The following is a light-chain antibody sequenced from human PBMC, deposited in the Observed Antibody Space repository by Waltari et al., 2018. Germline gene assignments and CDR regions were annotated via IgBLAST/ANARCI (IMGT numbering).Light chain of an antibody. CDR3: QQYNDWPLT. V-gene: IGKV3-15*01. Sequence: EIVMTQSPAPLSVSPGARATLSCRASHSVSSHLAWYQQKPGQAPRLLIHVASTRATGIPARFSGSGSGTEFTLTISSLQSEDFAVYYCQQYNDWPLTFGGGTKVEIK. CDR1: HSVSSH. J-gene: IGKJ4*01. CDR2: VAS.